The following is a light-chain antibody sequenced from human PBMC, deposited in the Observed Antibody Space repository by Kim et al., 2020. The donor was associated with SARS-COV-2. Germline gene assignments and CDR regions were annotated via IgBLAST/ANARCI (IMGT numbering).Light chain of an antibody. CDR3: QQYNSYPWT. V-gene: IGKV1-5*03. J-gene: IGKJ1*01. CDR2: KAS. CDR1: QRISTW. Sequence: DIQMTQSPSTLSASVGDRVTITCRASQRISTWLAWYQQKPGKAPKLLIYKASSLESGVPSRFSGSGSGTEFTLTVSSLQPDHCQQYNSYPWTFGQGTKVDIK.